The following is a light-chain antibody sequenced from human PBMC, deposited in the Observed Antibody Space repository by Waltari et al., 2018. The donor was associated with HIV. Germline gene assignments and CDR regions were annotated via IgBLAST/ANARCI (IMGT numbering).Light chain of an antibody. Sequence: AVTQPASVSGLPGQSTPISCTRPDTYFTLYKFVSWYQQHSGKPPRLILYDVDSRASGVSDRFSGSMSGNTASLTISGLRAEDEGHYYCASFTGDNTVMFGGGTEVTVL. V-gene: IGLV2-14*03. CDR2: DVD. CDR1: DTYFTLYKF. J-gene: IGLJ3*02. CDR3: ASFTGDNTVM.